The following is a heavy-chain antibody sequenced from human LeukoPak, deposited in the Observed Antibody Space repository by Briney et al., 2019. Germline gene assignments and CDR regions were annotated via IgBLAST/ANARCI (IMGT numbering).Heavy chain of an antibody. CDR3: TTDASIGYSSSWYRFCY. V-gene: IGHV3-15*01. D-gene: IGHD6-13*01. CDR1: GFTFSNAW. CDR2: IKSKTDGGTT. J-gene: IGHJ4*02. Sequence: GGSLRLSCAASGFTFSNAWMSWVRQAPGKGLEWVGRIKSKTDGGTTDYAAPVKGRFTISRDDSKNTLYLQMNSLKTEDTAVYYCTTDASIGYSSSWYRFCYWGQGTLVTVSS.